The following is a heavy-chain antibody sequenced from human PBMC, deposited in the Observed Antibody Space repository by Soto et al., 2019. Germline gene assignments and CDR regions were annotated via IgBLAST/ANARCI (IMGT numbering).Heavy chain of an antibody. J-gene: IGHJ4*02. CDR1: GFTFSNAW. CDR2: IKSKTDGGTT. Sequence: EVQLVESGGGLVKPGGSLRLSCAASGFTFSNAWMSWVRQAPGKGLEWVGRIKSKTDGGTTDYAAPVKGRFTISRDDSKNTLYLQMIRLKSEDIAVYYCTTEFRVGRIGDYWGQGTLVTVSS. V-gene: IGHV3-15*01. D-gene: IGHD3-3*01. CDR3: TTEFRVGRIGDY.